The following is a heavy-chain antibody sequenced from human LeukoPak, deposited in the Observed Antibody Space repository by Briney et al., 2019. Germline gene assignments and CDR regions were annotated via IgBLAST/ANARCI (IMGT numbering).Heavy chain of an antibody. J-gene: IGHJ6*03. V-gene: IGHV4-4*07. Sequence: PSETLSLACTVSGGSISSYYWSWIRQPAGKGLEWIGRIYTTGSTNYNPSLKSRVTMSVDTSKNQFSLKLSSVTVADTAVYYCARGGTVNYYYMDVWGKGTTVTVSS. D-gene: IGHD4-11*01. CDR3: ARGGTVNYYYMDV. CDR1: GGSISSYY. CDR2: IYTTGST.